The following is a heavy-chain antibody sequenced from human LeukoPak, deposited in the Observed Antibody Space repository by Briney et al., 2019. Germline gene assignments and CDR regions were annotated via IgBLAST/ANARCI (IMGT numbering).Heavy chain of an antibody. CDR1: GGSISSYY. CDR2: IYYSGST. CDR3: AGGRESPYYFNY. D-gene: IGHD3-10*01. J-gene: IGHJ4*02. V-gene: IGHV4-59*01. Sequence: SETLSLTCTVSGGSISSYYWSWIRQPPGKGLEWIGYIYYSGSTNYNPSLKSRVTISVDTSKNQFSLKLSSVTAADTAVYYCAGGRESPYYFNYWGQGTLVTVSS.